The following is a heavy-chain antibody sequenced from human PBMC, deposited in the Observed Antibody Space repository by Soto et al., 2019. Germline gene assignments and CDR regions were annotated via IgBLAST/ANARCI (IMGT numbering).Heavy chain of an antibody. CDR1: GFTLSSYE. CDR3: ARKDRYNWFDP. J-gene: IGHJ5*02. CDR2: ISSSGSTI. Sequence: GGSLRLSCTASGFTLSSYEMNWVRQAPGKGLEWVSDISSSGSTIYYAYSVKGRFTSSRDNAKNSLYLQMNSLRAEDTAIYYCARKDRYNWFDPWGQGTLVTVSS. V-gene: IGHV3-48*03.